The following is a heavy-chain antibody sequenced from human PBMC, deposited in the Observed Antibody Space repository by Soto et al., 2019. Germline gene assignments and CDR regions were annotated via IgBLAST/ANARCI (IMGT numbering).Heavy chain of an antibody. V-gene: IGHV1-3*01. CDR2: INPGKGHT. Sequence: VQLVQSGAEVMQPGASVKISCKASGYRFSDYTIHWLRQAHGPGLEWMAWINPGKGHTKYSQQSQGGFTLSIVPSASTVYMQLCSLKSDDTAIYYCARDPWPPTRNWFDSWGQGTLVTVSS. J-gene: IGHJ5*01. CDR1: GYRFSDYT. CDR3: ARDPWPPTRNWFDS.